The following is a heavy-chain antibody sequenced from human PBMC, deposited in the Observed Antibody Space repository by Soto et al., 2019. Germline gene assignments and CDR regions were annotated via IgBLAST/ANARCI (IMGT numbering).Heavy chain of an antibody. CDR2: ISHAGVT. J-gene: IGHJ4*02. Sequence: QVQLQQWGAGLLKPSETLSLTCVVYGGSFSGYNWRWARQSPGKGLEWLGEISHAGVTNHNPSLESRVTTSLDTSKKQFSLKLNSVTAADTAVYYCARGGEWFAADYWGPGTLVTVSS. CDR3: ARGGEWFAADY. D-gene: IGHD3-3*01. V-gene: IGHV4-34*02. CDR1: GGSFSGYN.